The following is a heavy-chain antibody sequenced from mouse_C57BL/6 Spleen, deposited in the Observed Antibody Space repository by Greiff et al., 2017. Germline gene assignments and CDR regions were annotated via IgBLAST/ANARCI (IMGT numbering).Heavy chain of an antibody. V-gene: IGHV3-6*01. D-gene: IGHD1-1*01. Sequence: VQLQQSGPGLVKPSQSLSLTCSVTGYSITSGYYWNWIRQFPGNKLEWMGYISYDGSNNYNPSLKNRISITRDTSKNQFFLKLNSVTTEDTATYYCARDYYGSRYYFDYWAKAPLSQSPQ. CDR2: ISYDGSN. J-gene: IGHJ2*01. CDR1: GYSITSGYY. CDR3: ARDYYGSRYYFDY.